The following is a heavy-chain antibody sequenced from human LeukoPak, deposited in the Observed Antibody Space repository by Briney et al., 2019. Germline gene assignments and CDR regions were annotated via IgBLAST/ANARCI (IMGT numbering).Heavy chain of an antibody. Sequence: ASVKVSCKASGYTFTGYYMHWVRQAPGQGLEWMGWINPNSGGTNYAQKFQGRVTMTRDTSISTAYMELSRLRSDDTAVYYCARMDGSGSYPLEGFDYWGQGTLVTVSS. J-gene: IGHJ4*02. D-gene: IGHD3-10*01. CDR2: INPNSGGT. V-gene: IGHV1-2*02. CDR3: ARMDGSGSYPLEGFDY. CDR1: GYTFTGYY.